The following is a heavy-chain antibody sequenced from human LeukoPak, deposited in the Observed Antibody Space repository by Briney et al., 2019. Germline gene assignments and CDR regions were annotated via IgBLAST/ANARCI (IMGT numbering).Heavy chain of an antibody. D-gene: IGHD6-13*01. V-gene: IGHV3-48*03. J-gene: IGHJ4*02. CDR1: GFTFSSYE. CDR3: ARVPDAYSSSWYDY. CDR2: ISSSGSTI. Sequence: PGGSLRLSCAASGFTFSSYEMNWVRQAPGKGLEWVSYISSSGSTIYYADSVKGRFTISRDNAKNSLYLQMNSLRAEDTAVYYCARVPDAYSSSWYDYWGQGTLVTVSS.